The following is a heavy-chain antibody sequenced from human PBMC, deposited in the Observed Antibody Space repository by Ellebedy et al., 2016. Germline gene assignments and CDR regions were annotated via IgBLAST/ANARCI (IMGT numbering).Heavy chain of an antibody. CDR2: IGGGARMT. Sequence: GGSLRLXXAASAFTFSTYAMSWVRQAPGKGLEWVSSIGGGARMTYYADSVKGRFAISRDNSKSTLYLQMNSLRAEDTAVYYCARDPSLARFDYWGQGTLVTVSS. CDR3: ARDPSLARFDY. CDR1: AFTFSTYA. V-gene: IGHV3-23*01. J-gene: IGHJ4*02.